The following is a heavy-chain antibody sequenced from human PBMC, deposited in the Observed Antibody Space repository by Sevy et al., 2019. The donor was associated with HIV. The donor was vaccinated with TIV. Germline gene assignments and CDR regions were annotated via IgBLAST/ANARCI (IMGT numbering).Heavy chain of an antibody. CDR2: ISGSGGST. CDR1: GFTFSSYA. D-gene: IGHD3-16*02. V-gene: IGHV3-23*01. Sequence: GGSLRLSCAASGFTFSSYAMSWVRQAPGKGLEWVSAISGSGGSTYYADSVKGRFTISRDNSKNTLYLQMNSLRAEDTAVYYCAKNFITFGGVIVSPFDYWCQGTLVTVSS. CDR3: AKNFITFGGVIVSPFDY. J-gene: IGHJ4*02.